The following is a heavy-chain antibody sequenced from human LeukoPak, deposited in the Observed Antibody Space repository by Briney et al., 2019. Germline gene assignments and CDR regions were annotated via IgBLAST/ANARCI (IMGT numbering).Heavy chain of an antibody. CDR1: GFTSSSYE. CDR3: ARVRGYSYGSAPDY. D-gene: IGHD5-18*01. CDR2: ISSSSSSI. V-gene: IGHV3-48*03. Sequence: GGSLRLSCAASGFTSSSYEMNWVRQAPGKGLEWVSYISSSSSSIYYADSVKGRFTISRDNGKNSLYLQMNSLRAEDTAVYYCARVRGYSYGSAPDYWGQGTLVTVSS. J-gene: IGHJ4*02.